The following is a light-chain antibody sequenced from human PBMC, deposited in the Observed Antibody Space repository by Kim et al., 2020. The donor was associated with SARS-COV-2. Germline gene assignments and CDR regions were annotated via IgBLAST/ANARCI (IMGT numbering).Light chain of an antibody. V-gene: IGKV4-1*01. Sequence: SATINCKSSQSVLYSANNNNYLSWYQQKPGQPPKLLIYWASIRESGVPDRFSGSGSGTDFTLTISSLQAEDVAVYDCQQYYGVPYTFGQGTKLEI. J-gene: IGKJ2*01. CDR1: QSVLYSANNNNY. CDR3: QQYYGVPYT. CDR2: WAS.